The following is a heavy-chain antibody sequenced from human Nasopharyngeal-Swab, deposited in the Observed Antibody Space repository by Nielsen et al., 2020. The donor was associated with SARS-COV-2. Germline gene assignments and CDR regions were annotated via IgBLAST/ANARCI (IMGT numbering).Heavy chain of an antibody. J-gene: IGHJ2*01. CDR1: GFTFSSYW. CDR2: IKQDGSEK. D-gene: IGHD3-16*02. V-gene: IGHV3-7*01. CDR3: AREDGTYDNVWGSYRYSPLYRYFDL. Sequence: GESLKISCAASGFTFSSYWMNWVRQAPGKGLEWVANIKQDGSEKTYVDSVKGRFTISRDNAKNSLYLQMNSLRAEDTAVYYCAREDGTYDNVWGSYRYSPLYRYFDLWGRGTLVTVSS.